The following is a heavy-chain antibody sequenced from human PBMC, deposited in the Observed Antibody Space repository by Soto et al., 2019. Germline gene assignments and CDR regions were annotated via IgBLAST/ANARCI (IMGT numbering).Heavy chain of an antibody. Sequence: QVQLMQSRPEVKTPGASVKLSCKASGYTFSSYVLTWVRQAPGQGLEWMGWISPFNYNTNYAQKFQGRVTMTTDTPTNTAYMELRSLRSDDTAVYYCARGGRRLGWFDPWGQGTRVTVSS. D-gene: IGHD6-25*01. V-gene: IGHV1-18*01. CDR2: ISPFNYNT. CDR3: ARGGRRLGWFDP. CDR1: GYTFSSYV. J-gene: IGHJ5*02.